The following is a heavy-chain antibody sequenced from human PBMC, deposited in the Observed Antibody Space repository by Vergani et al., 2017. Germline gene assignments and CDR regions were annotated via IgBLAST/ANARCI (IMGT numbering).Heavy chain of an antibody. V-gene: IGHV1-2*02. J-gene: IGHJ4*02. Sequence: QVQLVQSGSELKKPGASVKVSCKASGYTFTGYYMHWVRQAPGQGLEWMGWINPNSGGTNYAQKFQGRVTMTRDTSISTAYMELSRLRSDDTAVYYCARGESIMITFGGVIGPNYWGQGTLVTVSS. CDR2: INPNSGGT. CDR3: ARGESIMITFGGVIGPNY. CDR1: GYTFTGYY. D-gene: IGHD3-16*02.